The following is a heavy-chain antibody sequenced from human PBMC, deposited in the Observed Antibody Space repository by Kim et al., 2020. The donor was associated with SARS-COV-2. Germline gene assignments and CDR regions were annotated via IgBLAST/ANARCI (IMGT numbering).Heavy chain of an antibody. CDR2: IYYSGST. CDR1: GGSISSSSYY. CDR3: ARLVVGATRALDY. D-gene: IGHD1-26*01. Sequence: SETLSLTCTVSGGSISSSSYYWGWIRQPPGKGLEWIGNIYYSGSTSYNPSLKSRVTISVDTSKNQFSLKLSSVTAADTAVYYCARLVVGATRALDYWGQG. V-gene: IGHV4-39*01. J-gene: IGHJ4*02.